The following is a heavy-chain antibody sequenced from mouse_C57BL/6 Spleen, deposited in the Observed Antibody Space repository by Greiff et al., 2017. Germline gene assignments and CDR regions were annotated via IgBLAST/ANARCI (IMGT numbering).Heavy chain of an antibody. CDR2: IDPETGGT. CDR1: GYTFTDYE. J-gene: IGHJ1*03. CDR3: STMITTRYFDV. D-gene: IGHD2-4*01. V-gene: IGHV1-15*01. Sequence: VKLMESGAELVRPGASVTLSCKASGYTFTDYEMHWVKQTPVHGLEWIGAIDPETGGTAYNQKFKGKAILTADKSSSTAYMELRSLTSEDSAVYYCSTMITTRYFDVWGTGTTVTVSS.